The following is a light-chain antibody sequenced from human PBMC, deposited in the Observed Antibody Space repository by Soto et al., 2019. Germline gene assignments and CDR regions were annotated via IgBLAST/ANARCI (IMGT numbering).Light chain of an antibody. CDR2: GNN. V-gene: IGLV1-40*01. CDR3: QSYDSSLNNYV. Sequence: QSVLTQPPSVSGAPGQRVTISCTGSSSNIGAGYDVHWYQQLPGTAPKLLIYGNNNRPSGVPDRFSGSKSGTSASLAITGLQAEDEADYYCQSYDSSLNNYVFGNGTKLTVL. CDR1: SSNIGAGYD. J-gene: IGLJ1*01.